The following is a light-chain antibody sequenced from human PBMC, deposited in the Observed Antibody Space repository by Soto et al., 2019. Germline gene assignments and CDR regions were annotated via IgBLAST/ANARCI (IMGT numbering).Light chain of an antibody. J-gene: IGKJ4*01. V-gene: IGKV3-15*01. CDR3: QQYNSCPLT. CDR1: QSVSNN. CDR2: GAS. Sequence: EIVMTQSPATLSVSPGERATLSCRASQSVSNNLAWYQQKPGQAPRLLIYGASTRATGIPARFSGSGSGTEFTLTISSLQSEDFAFYYCQQYNSCPLTFGGGTKLAIK.